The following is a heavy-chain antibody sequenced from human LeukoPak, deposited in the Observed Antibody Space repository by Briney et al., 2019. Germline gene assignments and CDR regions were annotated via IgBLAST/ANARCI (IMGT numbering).Heavy chain of an antibody. CDR1: GFTFSDYY. J-gene: IGHJ6*04. CDR2: ISSSGSLI. CDR3: AELGITMIGGV. Sequence: GGSLRLSCAGSGFTFSDYYMSWIRQAPGKGLEWLSYISSSGSLIYYADSVKGRFTISRDNAKNSLYLQMNSLRAEDTAVYYCAELGITMIGGVWGKGTTVTISS. D-gene: IGHD3-10*02. V-gene: IGHV3-11*04.